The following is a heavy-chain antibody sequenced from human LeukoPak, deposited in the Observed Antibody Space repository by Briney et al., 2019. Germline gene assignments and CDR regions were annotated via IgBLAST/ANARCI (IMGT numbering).Heavy chain of an antibody. Sequence: PGGSLRLSCAASGFSFSTSTMNWVRQAPGKGLEWISSIGKTGRDMYYANSVRGRFTNSRDNAKNSLFLVMDSLRVEDTSVYYCVRGDNRDYWGQGTLVTVSS. J-gene: IGHJ4*02. CDR1: GFSFSTST. D-gene: IGHD1-14*01. V-gene: IGHV3-21*01. CDR3: VRGDNRDY. CDR2: IGKTGRDM.